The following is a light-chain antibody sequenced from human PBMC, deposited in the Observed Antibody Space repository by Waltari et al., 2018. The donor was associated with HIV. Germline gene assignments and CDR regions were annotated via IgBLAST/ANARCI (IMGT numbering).Light chain of an antibody. V-gene: IGKV3-20*01. J-gene: IGKJ2*01. CDR1: QSVAGNY. CDR3: QQYTTSPYT. Sequence: DIVLPQSPGTVSLSPGDRATLSCTASQSVAGNYIAWYHQVPGQAPRLLISGASRSATGIPARFSGSGSGTDFTLTISGLEPEDFGVYYCQQYTTSPYTFGQGTNLEI. CDR2: GAS.